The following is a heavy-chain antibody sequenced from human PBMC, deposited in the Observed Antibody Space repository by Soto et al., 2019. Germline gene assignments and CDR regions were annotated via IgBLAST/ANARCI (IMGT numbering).Heavy chain of an antibody. CDR1: GFTISSYD. D-gene: IGHD3-10*01. CDR3: ARVIWCGALDH. V-gene: IGHV3-13*04. Sequence: EVQLVESGGDLVQPGGSLRLSCAASGFTISSYDMHWVRQASGRGLEGVASIGLAGDTYYAASVKGRFTITREDAKNSLSRQMKTLRGGDTSVYYCARVIWCGALDHWGQGALVTVSS. J-gene: IGHJ5*02. CDR2: IGLAGDT.